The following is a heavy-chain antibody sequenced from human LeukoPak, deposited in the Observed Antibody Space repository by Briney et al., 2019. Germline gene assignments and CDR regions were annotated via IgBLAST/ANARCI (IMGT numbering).Heavy chain of an antibody. CDR1: GFTFSTHW. Sequence: TGGSLRLSCAASGFTFSTHWMHWVRQVPGRGPVWVSRVDGGGSSTSYADSVKGRFSISRVNAKSTLYLQMNGLRAEDTGVYYCARGPGSSGGAYVGDYWGHGTLVTVSS. CDR2: VDGGGSST. CDR3: ARGPGSSGGAYVGDY. D-gene: IGHD3-22*01. J-gene: IGHJ4*01. V-gene: IGHV3-74*01.